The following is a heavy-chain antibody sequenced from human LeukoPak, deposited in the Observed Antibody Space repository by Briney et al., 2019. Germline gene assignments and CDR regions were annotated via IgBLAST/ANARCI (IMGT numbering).Heavy chain of an antibody. J-gene: IGHJ5*02. D-gene: IGHD2-15*01. Sequence: SETLSLTCTVFDGSINSYYWSWIRQPPGKGLEWIGYIYYSGSTNYNPSLKSRVTISINTSKNEISLILRSVTAADTAVYYCARKTYCSGGRCYGENWFDPWGQGILVTVSS. CDR3: ARKTYCSGGRCYGENWFDP. CDR1: DGSINSYY. V-gene: IGHV4-59*08. CDR2: IYYSGST.